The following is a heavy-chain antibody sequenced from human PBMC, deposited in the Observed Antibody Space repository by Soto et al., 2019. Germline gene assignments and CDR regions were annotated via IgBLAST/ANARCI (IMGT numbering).Heavy chain of an antibody. Sequence: EVQLVESGGGLAEPGGSLRLSCGAFGFTFNNYSMHCVRQVPGKGLVWVSRINSEGTYTSHEDSVKGRFTISRDNAKNTLYLQMSSLRAENTAVYYCERGGLEPVDHWGQGTLVTVSS. CDR1: GFTFNNYS. CDR3: ERGGLEPVDH. J-gene: IGHJ5*02. V-gene: IGHV3-74*01. D-gene: IGHD6-19*01. CDR2: INSEGTYT.